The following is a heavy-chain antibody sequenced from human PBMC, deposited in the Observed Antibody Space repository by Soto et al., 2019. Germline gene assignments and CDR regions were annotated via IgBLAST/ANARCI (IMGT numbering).Heavy chain of an antibody. V-gene: IGHV3-48*02. CDR2: ISSSSSTI. CDR3: ARDRGDISDYGGNNWFDP. J-gene: IGHJ5*02. D-gene: IGHD4-17*01. Sequence: GGSLRLSCAASGFTFSSYSMNWVRQAPGKGLEWVSYISSSSSTIYYADSVKGRFTISRDNAKNSLYLQMNSLRDEDTAVYYCARDRGDISDYGGNNWFDPWGQGTLVTVSS. CDR1: GFTFSSYS.